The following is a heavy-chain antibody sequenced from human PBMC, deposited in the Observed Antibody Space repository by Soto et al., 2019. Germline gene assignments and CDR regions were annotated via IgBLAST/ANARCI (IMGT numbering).Heavy chain of an antibody. D-gene: IGHD3-22*01. CDR1: GFTFSDYA. Sequence: PGGSLRLSCAASGFTFSDYAMSWVRQAPGKGLEWVSGISWNSGSIGYADSVKGRFTISRDNAKNSLYLQMNSLRAEDTALYYCAKKMYYYDSSGYPGGAFDIWGQGTMVTVSS. J-gene: IGHJ3*02. CDR3: AKKMYYYDSSGYPGGAFDI. V-gene: IGHV3-9*01. CDR2: ISWNSGSI.